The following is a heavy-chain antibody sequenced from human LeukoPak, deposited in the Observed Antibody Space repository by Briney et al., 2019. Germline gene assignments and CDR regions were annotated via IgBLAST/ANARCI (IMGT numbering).Heavy chain of an antibody. J-gene: IGHJ4*02. D-gene: IGHD1-26*01. CDR3: AIEQTGIVGATNFDY. CDR1: GFTVSSNY. Sequence: PGGSLRLSCAASGFTVSSNYMSWVRQAPGRGLEWVSVIYSGGSTYYADSVKGRFTISRDNSKNTLYLQMNSLRAEDTAAYYCAIEQTGIVGATNFDYWGQGTLVTVSP. CDR2: IYSGGST. V-gene: IGHV3-53*01.